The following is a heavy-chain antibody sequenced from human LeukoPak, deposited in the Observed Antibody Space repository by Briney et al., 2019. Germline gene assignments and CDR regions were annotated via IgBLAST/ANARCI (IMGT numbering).Heavy chain of an antibody. CDR1: GFSLTDTY. CDR2: ISGDGTSI. V-gene: IGHV3-11*01. J-gene: IGHJ4*02. CDR3: AKEGRSLQTY. D-gene: IGHD5-24*01. Sequence: GGSLRLSCAASGFSLTDTYMNWIRQVPGKGLEFVSYISGDGTSIFYADSVKGRFTVSRDLAKNSLHLQMTSLRVEDTAVYYCAKEGRSLQTYWGQGTLVTVSS.